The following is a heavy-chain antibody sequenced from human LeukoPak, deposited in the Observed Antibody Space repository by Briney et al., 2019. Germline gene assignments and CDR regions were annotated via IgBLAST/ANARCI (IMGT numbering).Heavy chain of an antibody. CDR1: GFTFSTYW. V-gene: IGHV3-74*01. D-gene: IGHD3-22*01. CDR2: LNTDGSNT. J-gene: IGHJ4*02. Sequence: GGSLRLSCAASGFTFSTYWMHWVRQAPGKGLVWVSRLNTDGSNTFYADSVKGRFTISRDNAKNTLYLQMDSPRAEDTAVYYCARDLPISTSSGYYLDSWGQGNLVTVSS. CDR3: ARDLPISTSSGYYLDS.